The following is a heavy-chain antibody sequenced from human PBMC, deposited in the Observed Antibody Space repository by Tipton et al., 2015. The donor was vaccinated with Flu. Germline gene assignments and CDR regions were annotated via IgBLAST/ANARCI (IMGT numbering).Heavy chain of an antibody. J-gene: IGHJ4*02. V-gene: IGHV4-4*07. CDR1: GGSIDNYF. D-gene: IGHD3-10*01. CDR2: IYMSGYT. CDR3: ARDQYFGSGIDY. Sequence: TLSLTCIVSGGSIDNYFWTWIRKPAGRGLEWIGRIYMSGYTRYNPSVESRVTMSVDRSKNHFSMKLRSVTAADTAVYYCARDQYFGSGIDYWGPGMQVTVSS.